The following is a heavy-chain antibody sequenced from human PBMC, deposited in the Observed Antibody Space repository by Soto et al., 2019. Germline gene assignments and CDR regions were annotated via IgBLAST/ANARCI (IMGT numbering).Heavy chain of an antibody. J-gene: IGHJ6*03. CDR2: INHSGST. CDR3: ARGHETFDDYIWGSYRRTWDYSYYYMDV. CDR1: GGSFSGYY. Sequence: SETLSLTCAVYGGSFSGYYWSWIRQPPGKGLEWIGEINHSGSTNYNPSLKSRVTISVDTSKNQFSLKLSSVTAADTAVYYCARGHETFDDYIWGSYRRTWDYSYYYMDVWGRGTTVTVSS. D-gene: IGHD3-16*02. V-gene: IGHV4-34*01.